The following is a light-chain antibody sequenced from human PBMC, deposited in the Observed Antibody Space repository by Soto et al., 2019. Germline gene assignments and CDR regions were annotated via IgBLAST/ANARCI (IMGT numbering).Light chain of an antibody. CDR1: SSDVGSYDL. V-gene: IGLV2-23*03. CDR3: CSYAYSSTFWV. Sequence: QSALTQPASVSGSPGQSITISCTGTSSDVGSYDLVSWYQQPPGKAPKRMIYEGSKPPSGVSNRFSGSKSGNTASLTISGLQAEDEAAYYCCSYAYSSTFWVFGGGTKVTVL. CDR2: EGS. J-gene: IGLJ3*02.